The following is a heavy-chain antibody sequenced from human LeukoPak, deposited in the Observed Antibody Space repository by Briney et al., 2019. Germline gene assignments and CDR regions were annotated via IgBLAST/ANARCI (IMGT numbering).Heavy chain of an antibody. V-gene: IGHV3-74*03. CDR3: ASAPPGIAAYFDY. D-gene: IGHD6-13*01. Sequence: PGESLRLSCAASGFTFSSYWMHWVRQAPGKGLVWVSRINSDGISTKYADSVKGRFTISRDNAKNTLFLQMNSLRAEDTAVYHCASAPPGIAAYFDYWGQGTLVTVSS. J-gene: IGHJ4*02. CDR1: GFTFSSYW. CDR2: INSDGIST.